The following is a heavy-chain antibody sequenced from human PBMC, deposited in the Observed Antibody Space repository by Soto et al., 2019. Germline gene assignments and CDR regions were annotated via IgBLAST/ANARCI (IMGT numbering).Heavy chain of an antibody. Sequence: NPSETLSLTCTVSGGSVSSGSYYWSWIRQPPGKGLEWIGYIYYSGSTNYNPSLKSRVTISVDTSKNQFSLKLSSVTAADTAVYYCARDHYGDNFDYWGQGTLVTVSS. CDR2: IYYSGST. V-gene: IGHV4-61*01. J-gene: IGHJ4*02. CDR1: GGSVSSGSYY. CDR3: ARDHYGDNFDY. D-gene: IGHD3-10*01.